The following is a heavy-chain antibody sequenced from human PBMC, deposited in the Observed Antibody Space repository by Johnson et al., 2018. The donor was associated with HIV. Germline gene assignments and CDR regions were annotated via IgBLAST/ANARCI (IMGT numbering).Heavy chain of an antibody. J-gene: IGHJ3*02. V-gene: IGHV3-7*03. CDR3: AREGGSYKDDAFDI. CDR2: IKQDGSEK. D-gene: IGHD1-26*01. CDR1: GFTFSSYG. Sequence: MLLVESGGGLVKPGGSLRLSCAASGFTFSSYGVHWVRQAPGKGLEWVANIKQDGSEKYYVDSVKGRFTISRDNAKNSLYLQMNSLRAEDTALYYCAREGGSYKDDAFDIWGQGTVVTVSS.